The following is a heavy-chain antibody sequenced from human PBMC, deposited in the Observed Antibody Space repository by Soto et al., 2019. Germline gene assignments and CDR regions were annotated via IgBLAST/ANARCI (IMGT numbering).Heavy chain of an antibody. D-gene: IGHD1-1*01. CDR1: GYTLTELS. CDR3: ARESETGTIPGTY. CDR2: IDPDGGET. J-gene: IGHJ4*02. Sequence: ASVKVSCKVSGYTLTELSMHWVRQAPGQGLEWMGGIDPDGGETIYAQKFQGRVTMTRDTSTSTVYMELSSLRSEDTAVYYCARESETGTIPGTYWGQGTLVTVSS. V-gene: IGHV1-24*01.